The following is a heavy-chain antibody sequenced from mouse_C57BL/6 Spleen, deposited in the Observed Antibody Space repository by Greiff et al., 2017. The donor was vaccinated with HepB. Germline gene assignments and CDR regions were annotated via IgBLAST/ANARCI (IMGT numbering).Heavy chain of an antibody. V-gene: IGHV1-81*01. CDR3: ARAGYYGGFAY. Sequence: QVQLQQSGAELARPGASVKLSCKASGYTFTSYGMSWVKQRTGQGLEWIGEIYPRSGNTYYNEKFKGKATLTADKSSSTAYMELRSLTSEDSAVYFCARAGYYGGFAYWGQGTLVTVSA. CDR1: GYTFTSYG. CDR2: IYPRSGNT. D-gene: IGHD1-2*01. J-gene: IGHJ3*01.